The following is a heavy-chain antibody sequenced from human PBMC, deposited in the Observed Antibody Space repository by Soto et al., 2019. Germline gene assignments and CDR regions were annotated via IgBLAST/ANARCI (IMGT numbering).Heavy chain of an antibody. J-gene: IGHJ4*02. Sequence: EVQLVESGGGLVQPGGSLRLSCAASGFTFSSYRMNWVRQAPGKGLEWVSYISSSSSTIHYADSVKGRFTISKDEAKNSLYLQMNSLRAEDTAVYYCARGLKGYYFDYWGQGTLVTVSS. CDR2: ISSSSSTI. V-gene: IGHV3-48*01. CDR1: GFTFSSYR. CDR3: ARGLKGYYFDY.